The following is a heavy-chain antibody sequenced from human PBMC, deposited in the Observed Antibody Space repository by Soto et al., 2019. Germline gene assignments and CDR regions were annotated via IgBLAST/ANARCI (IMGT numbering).Heavy chain of an antibody. Sequence: GESLKISCKGSGYTFTTYWVGWVRQRPGEGLEWMGIIYPSDSDSRYSPSFQGHVTFSVDKSFNTAYLEWSSLKASDTAVYYRARRAGVMVPFDYWGQGTLVTVSS. CDR3: ARRAGVMVPFDY. D-gene: IGHD3-16*01. V-gene: IGHV5-51*01. CDR2: IYPSDSDS. J-gene: IGHJ4*02. CDR1: GYTFTTYW.